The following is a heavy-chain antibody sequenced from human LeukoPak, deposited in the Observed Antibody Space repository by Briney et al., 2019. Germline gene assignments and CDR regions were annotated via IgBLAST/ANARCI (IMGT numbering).Heavy chain of an antibody. V-gene: IGHV3-7*01. J-gene: IGHJ4*02. Sequence: PGGSLRLSCAASGFAFSTYWMSSVRQAPGKGLEWVANIKQDGSEKYYVDSVKGRFTISRDNAKNSLYLQMNSLRVDDTAVYYCARDFYYASDYWGQGTLVTVSS. CDR1: GFAFSTYW. CDR3: ARDFYYASDY. CDR2: IKQDGSEK. D-gene: IGHD3-10*01.